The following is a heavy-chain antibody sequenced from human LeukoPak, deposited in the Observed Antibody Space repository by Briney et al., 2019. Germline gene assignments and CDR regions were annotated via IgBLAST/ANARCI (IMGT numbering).Heavy chain of an antibody. J-gene: IGHJ4*02. CDR1: GFTFSSRDW. CDR2: ISGSGGST. D-gene: IGHD3-9*01. CDR3: AKDFGEHLWRYFDWLFTFDY. V-gene: IGHV3-23*01. Sequence: PGGSLRLSCVASGFTFSSRDWMTWVRQAPGKGLEWVSAISGSGGSTYYADSVKGRFTISRDNSKNTLYLQMNSLRAEDTAVYYCAKDFGEHLWRYFDWLFTFDYWGQGTLVTVSS.